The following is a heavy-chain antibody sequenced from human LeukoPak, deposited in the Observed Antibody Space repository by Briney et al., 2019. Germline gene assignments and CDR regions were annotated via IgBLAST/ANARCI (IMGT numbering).Heavy chain of an antibody. V-gene: IGHV1-2*02. D-gene: IGHD2/OR15-2a*01. J-gene: IGHJ6*02. Sequence: ASVKVSCKASGYTFTGYYMHWVRQAPGQGLEWMGWINPNSGGTNYAQKFQGRVTMTRNTSISTAYMELSSLRSEDTAVYYCARGFLPQSRAYGMDVWGQGTTLTVSS. CDR3: ARGFLPQSRAYGMDV. CDR2: INPNSGGT. CDR1: GYTFTGYY.